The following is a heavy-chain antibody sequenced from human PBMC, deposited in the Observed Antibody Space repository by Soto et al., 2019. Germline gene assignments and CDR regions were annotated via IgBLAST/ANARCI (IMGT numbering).Heavy chain of an antibody. CDR2: ISAYNGNT. D-gene: IGHD3-3*01. CDR1: GYTFTSYG. V-gene: IGHV1-18*01. J-gene: IGHJ5*02. Sequence: GVSVKVSCKASGYTFTSYGISWVRQAPGQGLEWMGWISAYNGNTNYAQKLQGRVTMTTDTSTSTAYMELRSLRSDDTAVYYCARDLGFGVVSVGWFDPWGQGTLVTVSS. CDR3: ARDLGFGVVSVGWFDP.